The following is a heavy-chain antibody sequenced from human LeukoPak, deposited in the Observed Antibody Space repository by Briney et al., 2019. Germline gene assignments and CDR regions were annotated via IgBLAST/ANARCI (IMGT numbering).Heavy chain of an antibody. J-gene: IGHJ3*02. Sequence: GGSLRLSCAASGFTFSSYSMNWVRQAPGKGLEWVSSISSSSSYIYYADSVKGRFTISRDNSKNTLYLQMNSLRAEDTAVYYCARGGKSIVGAPGHAFDIWGQGTMVTVSS. CDR1: GFTFSSYS. CDR2: ISSSSSYI. CDR3: ARGGKSIVGAPGHAFDI. D-gene: IGHD1-26*01. V-gene: IGHV3-21*01.